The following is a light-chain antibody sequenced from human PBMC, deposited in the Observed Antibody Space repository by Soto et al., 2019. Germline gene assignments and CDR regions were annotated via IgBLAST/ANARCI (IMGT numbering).Light chain of an antibody. Sequence: QSVLTQPASVSGSPGQSITISCTGTSSDVGGYNYVSWYQQHPGKAPKLMIYDVSNRPSGVSNRFSGSKSGNTASLTISGLQAEDEADYYCRSYTSSSPYVFGTGTRSPS. V-gene: IGLV2-14*01. J-gene: IGLJ1*01. CDR2: DVS. CDR1: SSDVGGYNY. CDR3: RSYTSSSPYV.